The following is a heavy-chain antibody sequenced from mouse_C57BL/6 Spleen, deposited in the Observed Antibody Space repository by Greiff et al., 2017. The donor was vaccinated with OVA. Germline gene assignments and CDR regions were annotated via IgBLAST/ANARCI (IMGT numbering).Heavy chain of an antibody. CDR3: ARYYDPFYAMDY. V-gene: IGHV7-3*01. CDR1: GFTFTDYY. Sequence: EVKLMESGGGLVQPGGSLSLSCAASGFTFTDYYMSWVRQPPGKALEWLGFIRNKANGYTTEYSASVKGRFTISRDNSQSILYLQMNALRAEDSATYYCARYYDPFYAMDYWGQGTSVTVSS. CDR2: IRNKANGYTT. D-gene: IGHD2-3*01. J-gene: IGHJ4*01.